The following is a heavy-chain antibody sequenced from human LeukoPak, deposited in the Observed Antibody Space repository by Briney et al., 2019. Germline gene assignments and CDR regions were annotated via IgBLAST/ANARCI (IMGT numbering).Heavy chain of an antibody. CDR2: MKHDGSEK. V-gene: IGHV3-7*01. CDR3: ARSPTYYDFWSGYKFIDY. J-gene: IGHJ4*02. D-gene: IGHD3-3*01. Sequence: GGSLRLSCAASGFTFSSYWMSWVRQAPGKGLEWVATMKHDGSEKYYVDSVKGRFIISRDNPKSSLYLHINSLQAEDTAVYYCARSPTYYDFWSGYKFIDYWGQGTLVTVSS. CDR1: GFTFSSYW.